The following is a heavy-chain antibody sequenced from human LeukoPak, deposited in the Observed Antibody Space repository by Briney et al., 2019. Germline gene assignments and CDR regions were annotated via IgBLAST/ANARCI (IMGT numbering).Heavy chain of an antibody. CDR3: AEAGSGSWHGFDY. D-gene: IGHD6-13*01. Sequence: PGGSLRLSCAASGFTFSTYGMHWVRQAPGKGLEWVAVISYDGSNKYYADSLKGRFTISRDNSKNTLYLQMNSLRAEDTAVYYCAEAGSGSWHGFDYWGQGTLVTVSS. CDR1: GFTFSTYG. J-gene: IGHJ4*02. CDR2: ISYDGSNK. V-gene: IGHV3-30*18.